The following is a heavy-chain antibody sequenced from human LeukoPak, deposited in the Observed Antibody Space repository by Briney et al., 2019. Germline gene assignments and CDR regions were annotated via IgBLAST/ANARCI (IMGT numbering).Heavy chain of an antibody. J-gene: IGHJ6*02. D-gene: IGHD3-9*01. CDR2: INPSGGST. V-gene: IGHV1-46*01. Sequence: ASVKVSCKASGYTFTSYYMHWVRQAPGQGLEWMGIINPSGGSTSYAQKFQGRVTMTRDTSTSTVYLELSSLRSEDTAVYYCARGINLRYPGPGMDVWGQGTTVTVSS. CDR3: ARGINLRYPGPGMDV. CDR1: GYTFTSYY.